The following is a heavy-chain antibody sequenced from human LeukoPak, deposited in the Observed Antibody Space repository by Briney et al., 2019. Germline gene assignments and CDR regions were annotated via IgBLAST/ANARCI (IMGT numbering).Heavy chain of an antibody. D-gene: IGHD1-14*01. Sequence: SETLSLTCTVSGGSISSSSYYWGWIRQPPGKGLEWIGSIYYSGSTYYNPSLKSRVTISVDTSKNQFSLKLSSVTAADTAVYYCARHGPHVQNVEPPDYWGQGTLVTVSS. J-gene: IGHJ4*02. CDR3: ARHGPHVQNVEPPDY. CDR2: IYYSGST. CDR1: GGSISSSSYY. V-gene: IGHV4-39*01.